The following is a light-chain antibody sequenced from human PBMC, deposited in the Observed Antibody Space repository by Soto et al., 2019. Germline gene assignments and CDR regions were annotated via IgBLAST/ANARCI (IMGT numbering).Light chain of an antibody. J-gene: IGKJ1*01. CDR1: QGIKND. V-gene: IGKV1-6*01. Sequence: AIQMTQSPSSLSASVGDRVTITCRANQGIKNDLVWYQQKTGKAPKLLIYAASTLQSGVPSRFSGSGFGTDFTLTVSSLQPEDFATYYCLQDYSYPRTFGQGTKVDIK. CDR2: AAS. CDR3: LQDYSYPRT.